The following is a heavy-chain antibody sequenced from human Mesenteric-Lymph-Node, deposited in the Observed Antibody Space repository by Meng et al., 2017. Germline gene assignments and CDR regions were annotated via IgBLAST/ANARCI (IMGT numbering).Heavy chain of an antibody. V-gene: IGHV4-59*08. CDR1: GGSISSHY. CDR3: ARQSGYFDY. CDR2: IYYSGST. J-gene: IGHJ4*02. D-gene: IGHD3-10*01. Sequence: QVQLQESGPGLVKPSETLSLTCTVSGGSISSHYWSWIRQPPGKGLEWIGHIYYSGSTNYNPSLKSRVTISVDTSKNQFSLKLSSVTATDTAVYYCARQSGYFDYWGQGTLVTVSS.